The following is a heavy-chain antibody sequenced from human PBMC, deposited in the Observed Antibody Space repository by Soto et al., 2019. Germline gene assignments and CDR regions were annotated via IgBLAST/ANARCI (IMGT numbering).Heavy chain of an antibody. CDR2: IYPGDSDT. Sequence: GESLKIYCQGSGYRFTSYWIGGVRHRPGKGLEWMWIIYPGDSDTRYSPSFQGQVTISADKSISTAYLQWSSLKASDTAMYYCARRGPQNYYYGMDVWGQGTTVTVSS. CDR1: GYRFTSYW. J-gene: IGHJ6*02. V-gene: IGHV5-51*01. CDR3: ARRGPQNYYYGMDV.